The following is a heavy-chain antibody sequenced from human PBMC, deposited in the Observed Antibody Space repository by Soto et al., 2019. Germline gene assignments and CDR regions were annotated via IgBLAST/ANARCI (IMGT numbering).Heavy chain of an antibody. V-gene: IGHV4-31*03. CDR2: MSHSGGT. D-gene: IGHD1-1*01. CDR1: GGSIRGGGHY. CDR3: ARVERGTATTVVDAFDI. Sequence: QVQLQETGPGLVEPSQTLSLTCTVSGGSIRGGGHYWTWIRHRPGKGLECIGEMSHSGGTHFNPSLKSRVTISVDTSKNQFSLKLSSVTAADTALYYCARVERGTATTVVDAFDIWGPGTMVTVSS. J-gene: IGHJ3*02.